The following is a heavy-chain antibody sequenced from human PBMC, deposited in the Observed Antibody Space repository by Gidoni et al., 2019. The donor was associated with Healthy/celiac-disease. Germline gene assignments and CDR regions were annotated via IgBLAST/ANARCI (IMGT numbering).Heavy chain of an antibody. D-gene: IGHD6-6*01. CDR2: IYYSGST. J-gene: IGHJ4*02. CDR1: GGSISSSSYY. CDR3: ARHDSSSLFDY. Sequence: QLQLQESGPGLVKPSETLSLTCTVSGGSISSSSYYWGWIRQPPGKGLEWIGSIYYSGSTYYNPSLKSRVTISVDTSKNQFSLKLSSVTAADTAVYYCARHDSSSLFDYWGQGTLVTVSS. V-gene: IGHV4-39*01.